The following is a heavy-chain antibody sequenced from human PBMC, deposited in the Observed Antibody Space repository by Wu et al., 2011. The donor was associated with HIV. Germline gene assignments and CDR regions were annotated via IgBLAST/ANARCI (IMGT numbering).Heavy chain of an antibody. J-gene: IGHJ3*02. Sequence: QVQLVQSGAEVKKPGASVRVSCKASGYTFTGYYIHWVRQAPGQGLEWMGWINPNSGGTNYAQKFQGRVTMTRDTSISTAYMQLSRLRPDDTAVYYCARDLWLGLGDAFDIWGQGTMVTVSS. V-gene: IGHV1-2*02. CDR3: ARDLWLGLGDAFDI. CDR1: GYTFTGYY. CDR2: INPNSGGT. D-gene: IGHD5-18*01.